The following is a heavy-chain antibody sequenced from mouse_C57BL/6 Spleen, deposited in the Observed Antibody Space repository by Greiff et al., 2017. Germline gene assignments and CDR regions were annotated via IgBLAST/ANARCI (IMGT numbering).Heavy chain of an antibody. CDR1: GYTFTSYW. Sequence: QVQLQQSGAELVMPGASVKLSCKASGYTFTSYWMHWVKQRPGQGLEWIGEIDPSDSYTNYNQKFKGKSTLTLDKSSSTAYMQLSSLTSEDSAVYYCARSDITTVVATDYFDYGGQGTTLTVSS. V-gene: IGHV1-69*01. J-gene: IGHJ2*01. D-gene: IGHD1-1*01. CDR2: IDPSDSYT. CDR3: ARSDITTVVATDYFDY.